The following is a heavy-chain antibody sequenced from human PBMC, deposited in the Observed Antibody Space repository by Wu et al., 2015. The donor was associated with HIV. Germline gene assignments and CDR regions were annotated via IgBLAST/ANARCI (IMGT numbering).Heavy chain of an antibody. D-gene: IGHD6-13*01. CDR2: ISAYNGNT. J-gene: IGHJ6*02. V-gene: IGHV1-18*01. Sequence: QVQLVQSGAEVKKPGASVKVSCKASGYTFTSYGISWVRQAPGQGLEWMGWISAYNGNTNYAQKLQGRVTMTTDTSTSTAYMELRSLRSDDTAVYYCARVPRIAAAGMAGTVSWYYYYGMDVWGLRDHGSPSP. CDR1: GYTFTSYG. CDR3: ARVPRIAAAGMAGTVSWYYYYGMDV.